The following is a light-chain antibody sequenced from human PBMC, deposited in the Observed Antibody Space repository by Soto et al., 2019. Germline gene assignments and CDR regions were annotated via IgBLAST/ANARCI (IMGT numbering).Light chain of an antibody. Sequence: EIVLTQSPGTLSLSPGARATLSCRASQSVSSSYLAWYQQKPGQGPRLLIYGASFRATGIPDRFSGSGSGTDGTITISRLEPEDGSVYDGQQYGSSPITFGQGTRLEIK. CDR3: QQYGSSPIT. V-gene: IGKV3-20*01. CDR2: GAS. J-gene: IGKJ5*01. CDR1: QSVSSSY.